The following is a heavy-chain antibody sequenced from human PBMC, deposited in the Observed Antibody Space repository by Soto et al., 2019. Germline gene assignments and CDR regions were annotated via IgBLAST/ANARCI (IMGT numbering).Heavy chain of an antibody. Sequence: QVQLVQSGAEVKKPGSSVKVSCKASGGTFSSYTISWVRQAPGQGLEWMGRIIPILGIANYAQKFQGRVTITADKSTSSAYMDLRSLRSEDTAVYYCAIVRGCFAFDTWGKGTMVTVSS. CDR3: AIVRGCFAFDT. V-gene: IGHV1-69*02. CDR2: IIPILGIA. CDR1: GGTFSSYT. J-gene: IGHJ3*02. D-gene: IGHD3-10*01.